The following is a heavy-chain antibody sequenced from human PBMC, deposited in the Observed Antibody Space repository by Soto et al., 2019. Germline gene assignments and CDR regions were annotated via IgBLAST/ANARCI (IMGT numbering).Heavy chain of an antibody. CDR2: ISSGSSTI. D-gene: IGHD2-2*01. CDR3: TRSAYMDV. J-gene: IGHJ6*03. V-gene: IGHV3-48*01. Sequence: GGSLRLSCAASGFTFSTYSMNWVRQAPGKGLEWVSYISSGSSTIYYADTVKGRFTISRDNAKNSLYLQMDSLRAEDTAVYYATRSAYMDVWGTGTTVTVS. CDR1: GFTFSTYS.